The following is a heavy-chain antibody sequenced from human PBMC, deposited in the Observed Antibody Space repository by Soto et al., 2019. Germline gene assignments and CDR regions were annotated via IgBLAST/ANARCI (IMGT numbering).Heavy chain of an antibody. Sequence: QVQLVQSGAEVKKPGASVKVSCKASGYTFTSYDINWVRQATGQGLEWMGWMNPNSGNTGYAQKFQGRDTMTRNTSISTAYMELSSLRSEDAAVYYGASGLSWSGMQDYCDHWDQGTLVTVSS. CDR1: GYTFTSYD. CDR3: ASGLSWSGMQDYCDH. D-gene: IGHD3-3*01. J-gene: IGHJ4*02. CDR2: MNPNSGNT. V-gene: IGHV1-8*01.